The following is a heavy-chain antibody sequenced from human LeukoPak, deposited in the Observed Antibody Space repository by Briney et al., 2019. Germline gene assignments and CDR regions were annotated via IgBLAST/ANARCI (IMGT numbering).Heavy chain of an antibody. CDR3: ARVGTTSNFYYYYGMDV. CDR1: GFTFSSYE. CDR2: ISSSGSTI. J-gene: IGHJ6*02. V-gene: IGHV3-48*03. D-gene: IGHD2/OR15-2a*01. Sequence: GGSLRLSCAASGFTFSSYEMNWVRQAPGKGLEWVSYISSSGSTIYYADSVKGRFTISRDNAKNSLYPQMNSLRAEDTAVYYCARVGTTSNFYYYYGMDVWGQGTTVTVSS.